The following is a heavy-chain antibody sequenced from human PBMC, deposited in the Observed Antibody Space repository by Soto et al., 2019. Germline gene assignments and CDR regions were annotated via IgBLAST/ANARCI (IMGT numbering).Heavy chain of an antibody. Sequence: PSETLSLTCAVSGYSISSVYYWGWLRPPPGKELEWIGNVHHSGITYYNPSLKSRVTISRDTSKNQYSLNLSSVTAADTAVYYCARTGDTMVRGVIIMNYYAMDVWGQGTTVTVSS. CDR1: GYSISSVYY. D-gene: IGHD3-10*01. CDR2: VHHSGIT. CDR3: ARTGDTMVRGVIIMNYYAMDV. J-gene: IGHJ6*02. V-gene: IGHV4-38-2*01.